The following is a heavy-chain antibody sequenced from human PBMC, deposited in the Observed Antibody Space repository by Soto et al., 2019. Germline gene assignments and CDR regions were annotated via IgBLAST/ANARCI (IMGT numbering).Heavy chain of an antibody. D-gene: IGHD2-15*01. V-gene: IGHV4-4*02. J-gene: IGHJ5*02. CDR2: IYHSGST. CDR3: ATLPPRNVVVKTEIPT. CDR1: GTSISSTFW. Sequence: SETLSLTCAVSGTSISSTFWWTWVRQPPGKGLEWIGEIYHSGSTKYNPSLKSRVTISVDKSNNQFSLELRAVTAADTAVYYCATLPPRNVVVKTEIPTWGQGTLVTVSS.